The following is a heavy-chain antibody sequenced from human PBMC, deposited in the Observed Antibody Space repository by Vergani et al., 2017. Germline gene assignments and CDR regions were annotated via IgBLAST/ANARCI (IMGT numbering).Heavy chain of an antibody. D-gene: IGHD1-7*01. CDR2: INPSGGST. J-gene: IGHJ4*02. CDR3: GRERPETNAYDY. V-gene: IGHV1-46*01. CDR1: GYTFTSYY. Sequence: QVQLVQSGAEVKKPGASVKVSCKASGYTFTSYYMHWVRQAPGQGLEWMGIINPSGGSTSYAQKFQGRVTMTRDTSTSTVYMELSSLRSEDTAVYYCGRERPETNAYDYWGQGTLVTVSS.